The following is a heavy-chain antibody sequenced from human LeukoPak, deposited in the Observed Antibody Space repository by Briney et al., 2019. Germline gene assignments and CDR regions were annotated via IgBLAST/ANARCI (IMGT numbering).Heavy chain of an antibody. CDR1: GGSFSGYY. Sequence: PLETLSLTCAVYGGSFSGYYWSWIRQPPGKGLEWIGEINHSGRTNYNPSLKSRVTISVDTSKNPFSLKLSSVTAADTAVYYCARGVYPDYYDSSGYYYGSLAFDYWGQGTLVTVSS. D-gene: IGHD3-22*01. CDR2: INHSGRT. J-gene: IGHJ4*02. CDR3: ARGVYPDYYDSSGYYYGSLAFDY. V-gene: IGHV4-34*01.